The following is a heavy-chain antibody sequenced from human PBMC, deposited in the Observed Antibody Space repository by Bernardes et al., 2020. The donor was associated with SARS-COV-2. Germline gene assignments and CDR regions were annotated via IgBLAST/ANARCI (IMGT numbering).Heavy chain of an antibody. V-gene: IGHV4-34*01. J-gene: IGHJ2*01. D-gene: IGHD5-18*01. Sequence: TLSLTCAVYGGSFSGYYWSWIRQPPGKGLEWIGEINHSGSTNYNPSLKSRVTISVDTSKNQFSLKLSSVTAADTAVYYCARQLWSYWYFDLWGRGTLVTVSS. CDR2: INHSGST. CDR1: GGSFSGYY. CDR3: ARQLWSYWYFDL.